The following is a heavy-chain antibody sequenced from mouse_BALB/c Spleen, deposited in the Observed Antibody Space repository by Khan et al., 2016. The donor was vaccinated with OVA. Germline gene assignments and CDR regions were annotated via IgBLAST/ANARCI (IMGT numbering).Heavy chain of an antibody. Sequence: VQLQQSGAELAKPGASVQMSCKASGYTFINYWIIWVKQRPGQGLEWIGYINPSTGYTEYNQNFKDKATLHADKSSRTAYMQLSSLTSEDSSVYYCARRGLRWDVDYWGQGTTLTVSS. CDR1: GYTFINYW. J-gene: IGHJ2*01. CDR3: ARRGLRWDVDY. CDR2: INPSTGYT. D-gene: IGHD1-1*01. V-gene: IGHV1-7*01.